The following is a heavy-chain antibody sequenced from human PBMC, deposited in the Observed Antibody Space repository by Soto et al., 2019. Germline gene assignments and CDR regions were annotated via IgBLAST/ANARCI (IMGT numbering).Heavy chain of an antibody. CDR1: GFTFSSYA. Sequence: EVQLLESGGGLVQPGGSLRLSCAASGFTFSSYAMSWVRQAPGKGLEWVSAISGSGGSTYYADSVKGRFTISRDNSKNTRYLQMNSLRAEDTAVYYCAKAPGGYYSNYGRHYYYYGMDVWGQGTTVTVSS. V-gene: IGHV3-23*01. CDR3: AKAPGGYYSNYGRHYYYYGMDV. J-gene: IGHJ6*02. CDR2: ISGSGGST. D-gene: IGHD4-4*01.